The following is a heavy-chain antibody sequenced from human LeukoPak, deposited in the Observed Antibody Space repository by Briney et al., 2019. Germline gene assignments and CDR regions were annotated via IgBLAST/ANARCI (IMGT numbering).Heavy chain of an antibody. CDR2: ISSSSSYI. J-gene: IGHJ4*02. V-gene: IGHV3-21*01. Sequence: GGSLRLSCAASGFTFSSYSMNWVRQAPGKGLEWVSSISSSSSYIYYADSVKGRFTISRGNAKNSLYLQMNSLRAEDTAVYYCARVLGLDHDYWGQGTLVTVSS. CDR3: ARVLGLDHDY. D-gene: IGHD1-7*01. CDR1: GFTFSSYS.